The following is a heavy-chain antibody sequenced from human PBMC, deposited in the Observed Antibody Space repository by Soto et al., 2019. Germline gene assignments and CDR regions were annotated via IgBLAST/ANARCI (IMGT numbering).Heavy chain of an antibody. D-gene: IGHD3-3*01. V-gene: IGHV3-73*02. CDR3: ARGVYDFWNGHPKGLDY. J-gene: IGHJ4*02. CDR2: IRSKANSYAT. CDR1: GFTFSGSA. Sequence: EVQLVESGGGLVQPGGSLKLSCAASGFTFSGSAMHWVRQASGKGLEWVGRIRSKANSYATAYVVSVKGRFTNSRDDSRNTAYLQMNSLKTEDTAVYYCARGVYDFWNGHPKGLDYWGQGTVVTVSS.